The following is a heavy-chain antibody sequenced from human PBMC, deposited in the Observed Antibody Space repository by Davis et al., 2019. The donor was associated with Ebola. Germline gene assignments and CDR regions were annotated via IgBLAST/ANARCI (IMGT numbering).Heavy chain of an antibody. CDR3: ATEGGVGALDY. CDR1: GFTFSNYA. Sequence: PGGSLRPSCAASGFTFSNYAMHWVRQAPGKGLEWVAVVSHSERERFYGDSVKGRFTISRDNSENTLYLQMNNLRAEDTAVYYCATEGGVGALDYWGQGTLVTVSS. J-gene: IGHJ4*02. V-gene: IGHV3-30*04. D-gene: IGHD1-26*01. CDR2: VSHSERER.